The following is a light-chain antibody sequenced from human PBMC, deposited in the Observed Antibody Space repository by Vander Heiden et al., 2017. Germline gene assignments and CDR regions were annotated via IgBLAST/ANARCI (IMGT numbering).Light chain of an antibody. CDR1: RSDVGNYKF. CDR3: CSYAGSSTVV. V-gene: IGLV2-23*02. CDR2: EVG. J-gene: IGLJ3*02. Sequence: GQSITISCTGSRSDVGNYKFVSWYQQYPGKAPKLMIYEVGERPSGVSNRFSGSKSGNTASLTISGLQAEDEADYYCCSYAGSSTVVFGGGTKLTVL.